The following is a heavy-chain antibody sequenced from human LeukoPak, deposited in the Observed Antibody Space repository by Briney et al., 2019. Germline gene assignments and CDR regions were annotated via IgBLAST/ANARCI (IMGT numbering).Heavy chain of an antibody. V-gene: IGHV1-46*01. Sequence: ASVKVSCKASGYTFINNWMHWVRQAPGQGLEWVGLINPTGTTTLYAQKFQGRVTLTRDMSTSTDYMELRSLRSEDTAVYYCARDNSVGDIAWWFDPWGQGTLVTVSS. CDR1: GYTFINNW. CDR3: ARDNSVGDIAWWFDP. J-gene: IGHJ5*02. CDR2: INPTGTTT. D-gene: IGHD3-10*01.